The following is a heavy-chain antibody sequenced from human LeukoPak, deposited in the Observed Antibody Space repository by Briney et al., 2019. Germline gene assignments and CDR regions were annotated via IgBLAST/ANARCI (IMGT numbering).Heavy chain of an antibody. D-gene: IGHD3-22*01. V-gene: IGHV3-23*01. J-gene: IGHJ5*02. CDR2: ISGSGGST. CDR1: GFTFSSYA. Sequence: GGSLRPSCAASGFTFSSYAMSWVRQAPGKGLEWVSAISGSGGSTYYADSVKGRFTISRDNSKNTLYLQMNSLRAEDTAVYYCAKHYYGSSGYTYNWFDPWGQGTLVTVSS. CDR3: AKHYYGSSGYTYNWFDP.